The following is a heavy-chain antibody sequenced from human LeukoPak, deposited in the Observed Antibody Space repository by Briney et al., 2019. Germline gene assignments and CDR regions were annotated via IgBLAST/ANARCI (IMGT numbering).Heavy chain of an antibody. CDR1: GDSIRSYY. Sequence: SETLSLTCTVSGDSIRSYYWSWIRQPPGKGLEWIGYIYYTGSTNYNPSLKSRVTISVDTSKNQFSLKLSSVTAADTAVYYCASTVAAAGNRIFDYWGQGTLVTVSS. D-gene: IGHD6-13*01. CDR3: ASTVAAAGNRIFDY. CDR2: IYYTGST. J-gene: IGHJ4*02. V-gene: IGHV4-59*01.